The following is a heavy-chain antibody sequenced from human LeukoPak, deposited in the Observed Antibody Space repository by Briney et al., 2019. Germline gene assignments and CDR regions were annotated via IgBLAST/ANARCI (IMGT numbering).Heavy chain of an antibody. J-gene: IGHJ4*02. CDR2: ISTSSSTI. V-gene: IGHV3-48*01. CDR3: ASDLSTWFD. Sequence: PGGSLRLSCAASEFTFSSYNMNWVRQAPGKGLEWVSYISTSSSTIYYADSVKGRFTISRDNSKNTLYLQMDSLRAEDTAVYYCASDLSTWFDWGQGTQVTVAS. CDR1: EFTFSSYN. D-gene: IGHD6-13*01.